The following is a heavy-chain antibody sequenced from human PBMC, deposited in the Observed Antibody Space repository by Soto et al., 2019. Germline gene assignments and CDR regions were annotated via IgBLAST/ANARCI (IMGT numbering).Heavy chain of an antibody. CDR3: TRDRSGSNIIVVVVAAISDGFYYGMDV. Sequence: PGGSLRLSCTASGFTFGDYAMSWVRQAPGKGLGWVGFIRSKAYGGTTEYAASVKGRFTISRDDSKSIAYLQMNSLKTEDTAVYYCTRDRSGSNIIVVVVAAISDGFYYGMDVWGQGTTVTVSS. V-gene: IGHV3-49*04. CDR1: GFTFGDYA. D-gene: IGHD2-15*01. J-gene: IGHJ6*02. CDR2: IRSKAYGGTT.